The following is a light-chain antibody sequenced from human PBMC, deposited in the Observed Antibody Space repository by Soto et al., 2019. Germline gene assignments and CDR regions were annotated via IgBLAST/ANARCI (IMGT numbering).Light chain of an antibody. CDR3: QQNNNWPGT. CDR1: HSVSSSY. Sequence: IVLTQSQCTRSLSRVERASVSWRASHSVSSSYLTWYQQKPGQAPRLLIYGASTRATGIPDRFSGSGSGTEFTLTISSLQSEDFAVYYCQQNNNWPGTFGQGTMVDVK. CDR2: GAS. J-gene: IGKJ1*01. V-gene: IGKV3D-15*01.